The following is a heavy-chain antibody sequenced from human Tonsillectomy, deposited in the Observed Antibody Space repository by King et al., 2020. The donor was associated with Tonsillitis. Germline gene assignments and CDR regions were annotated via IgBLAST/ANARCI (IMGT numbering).Heavy chain of an antibody. J-gene: IGHJ4*02. CDR2: TKPDGSEN. CDR1: GFTFSASW. Sequence: VQLVESGGGLVQPGGNVRLSCAASGFTFSASWMTWVRQGPGKGLEWVATTKPDGSENWYVDSVKGRFTISRDNAKNSVYLQMNSLRAEDTAVYYCARDQGYSSFDYWGQGTLVTVSS. V-gene: IGHV3-7*04. CDR3: ARDQGYSSFDY. D-gene: IGHD2-21*01.